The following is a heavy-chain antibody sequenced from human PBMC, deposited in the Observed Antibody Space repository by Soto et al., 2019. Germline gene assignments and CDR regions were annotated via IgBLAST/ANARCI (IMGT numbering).Heavy chain of an antibody. D-gene: IGHD3-16*01. J-gene: IGHJ4*02. V-gene: IGHV3-30*04. Sequence: GGSLRLSCAASGFTFSSYAMHWVRQAPGKGLEWVAVISYDGSNKYYADSVKGRFTISRDNSKNTLYLQMNSLRAEDTAVYYCARDGGDGYNDYWGQGTLVTVSS. CDR1: GFTFSSYA. CDR2: ISYDGSNK. CDR3: ARDGGDGYNDY.